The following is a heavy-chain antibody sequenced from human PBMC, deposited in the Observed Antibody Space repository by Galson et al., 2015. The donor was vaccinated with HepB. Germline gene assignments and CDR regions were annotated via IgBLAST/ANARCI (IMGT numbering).Heavy chain of an antibody. CDR1: GFTFSSYA. Sequence: LRLSCATSGFTFSSYAMSWVRQAPGKGLEWVSSISGSGVGTYYADSVKGRFTISRDNSKNTLYLQMNSLRAEDTAIYYCAKDSLRDYFASGTLWAFDIWGQGTMVTVSP. CDR2: ISGSGVGT. J-gene: IGHJ3*02. V-gene: IGHV3-23*01. D-gene: IGHD3-10*01. CDR3: AKDSLRDYFASGTLWAFDI.